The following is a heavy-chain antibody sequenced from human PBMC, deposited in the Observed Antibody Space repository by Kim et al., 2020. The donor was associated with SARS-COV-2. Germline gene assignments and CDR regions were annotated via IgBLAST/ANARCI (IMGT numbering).Heavy chain of an antibody. Sequence: SPSFQGHVTISADKSISTAYLQWSSLKASDTAMYYCARRLVAGTTGANDYWGQGTLVTVSS. V-gene: IGHV5-10-1*01. J-gene: IGHJ4*02. CDR3: ARRLVAGTTGANDY. D-gene: IGHD6-19*01.